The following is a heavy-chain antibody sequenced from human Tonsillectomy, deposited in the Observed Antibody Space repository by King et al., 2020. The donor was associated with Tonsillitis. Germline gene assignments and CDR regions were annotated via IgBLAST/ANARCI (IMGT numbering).Heavy chain of an antibody. V-gene: IGHV3-9*01. Sequence: VQLVESGGGLVQPGRSLRLSCGASGFTFVEYAMHWVRQAPGKGLEWVSGISWNSGSIGYADSVKGRFPLSRENAKNSLYLQMNSLRAEDTALYYCAKDIGYSGSNDAFDIWGQGTMVTVSS. CDR1: GFTFVEYA. D-gene: IGHD1-26*01. CDR2: ISWNSGSI. CDR3: AKDIGYSGSNDAFDI. J-gene: IGHJ3*02.